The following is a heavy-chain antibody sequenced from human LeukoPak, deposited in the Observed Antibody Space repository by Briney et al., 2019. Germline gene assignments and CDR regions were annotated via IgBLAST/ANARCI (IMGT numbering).Heavy chain of an antibody. V-gene: IGHV3-72*01. D-gene: IGHD3-9*01. J-gene: IGHJ4*02. Sequence: PGGSLRLSCAASGFXFSDHYMDWARQAPGKGLEWVGRIRNKVNSYSTEYAASVKGRFTISRDDSKNSLYLQMNSLKTEDTAVYYCARVRYYLDYWGQGTLVTVSS. CDR3: ARVRYYLDY. CDR2: IRNKVNSYST. CDR1: GFXFSDHY.